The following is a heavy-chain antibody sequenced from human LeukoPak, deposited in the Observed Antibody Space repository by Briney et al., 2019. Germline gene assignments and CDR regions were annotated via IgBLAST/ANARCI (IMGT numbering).Heavy chain of an antibody. J-gene: IGHJ5*02. CDR2: INPSGGST. D-gene: IGHD4-11*01. Sequence: GASVKVSCKASGYTFTTYYMHWVRQAPGQGLEWMGIINPSGGSTSYAQKFQGRVTMTRGMSTSTVYMELSSLRSEDTAVYYCARGLMTTPFDPWGQGTLVTVSS. CDR1: GYTFTTYY. V-gene: IGHV1-46*01. CDR3: ARGLMTTPFDP.